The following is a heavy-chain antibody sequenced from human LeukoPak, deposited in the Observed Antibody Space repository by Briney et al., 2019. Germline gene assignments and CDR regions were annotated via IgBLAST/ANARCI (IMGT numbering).Heavy chain of an antibody. V-gene: IGHV4-34*01. Sequence: SETLSLTCAVYGGSFSGYYWSWIRQPPGKGLEWIGEINHSGSTNYNPSLKSRVTISVDTSKNQFSLKLSPVTAADTAVYYCARGRGAYYYGSGSYRDAFDIWGQGQWSPSLQ. CDR3: ARGRGAYYYGSGSYRDAFDI. CDR2: INHSGST. D-gene: IGHD3-10*01. J-gene: IGHJ3*02. CDR1: GGSFSGYY.